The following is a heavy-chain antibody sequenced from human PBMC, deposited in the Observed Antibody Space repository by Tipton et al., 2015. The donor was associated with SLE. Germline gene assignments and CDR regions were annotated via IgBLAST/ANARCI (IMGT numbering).Heavy chain of an antibody. CDR3: ASGDGYNFDY. CDR1: GGSFSGYY. J-gene: IGHJ4*02. V-gene: IGHV4-34*01. Sequence: TLSLTCAVYGGSFSGYYWSWIRQPPGKGLEWIGEINHSGSTNYNPSLKSRVTISVDTSKNQFSLKLSSVTAADTAVYYCASGDGYNFDYWGQGTLVTVSS. CDR2: INHSGST. D-gene: IGHD5-24*01.